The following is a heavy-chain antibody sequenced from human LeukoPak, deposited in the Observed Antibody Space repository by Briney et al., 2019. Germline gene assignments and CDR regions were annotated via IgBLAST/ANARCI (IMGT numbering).Heavy chain of an antibody. CDR3: ARLFRVAGTRWFDP. J-gene: IGHJ5*02. D-gene: IGHD6-19*01. V-gene: IGHV4-59*08. CDR2: IYYSGST. CDR1: GGSISSYY. Sequence: ESSESLSLTCTVSGGSISSYYWSWMRQPPGKGLEWIGYIYYSGSTNYNPSLKSRVTISVDTSKNQFSLKLSSVTAADTAVYYCARLFRVAGTRWFDPWGQGTLVTVSS.